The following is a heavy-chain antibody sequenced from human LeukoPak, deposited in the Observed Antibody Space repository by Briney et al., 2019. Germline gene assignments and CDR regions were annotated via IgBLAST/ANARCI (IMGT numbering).Heavy chain of an antibody. CDR2: IYYSGST. CDR3: AREGAFDI. J-gene: IGHJ3*02. V-gene: IGHV4-59*01. CDR1: GGSISSYY. Sequence: SETLSLTCTVSGGSISSYYWSWIRQPPGKGLEWIGYIYYSGSTNYNPSLKSRVTISVDTSKNQFSLKLSSVTAADTAVYYCAREGAFDIWGQGTMVTVSS.